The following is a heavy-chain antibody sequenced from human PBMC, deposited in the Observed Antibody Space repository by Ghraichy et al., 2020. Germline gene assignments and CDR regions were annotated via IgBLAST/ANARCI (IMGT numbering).Heavy chain of an antibody. CDR2: ISGSGGST. D-gene: IGHD6-13*01. J-gene: IGHJ6*02. V-gene: IGHV3-23*01. Sequence: GSLRLSCAASGFTFSSYAMSWVRQAPGKGLEWVSAISGSGGSTYYADSVKGRFTISRDNSKNTLYLQMNSLRAEDTAVYYCAKGIAAARTYYYGMDVWGQGTTVTVSS. CDR3: AKGIAAARTYYYGMDV. CDR1: GFTFSSYA.